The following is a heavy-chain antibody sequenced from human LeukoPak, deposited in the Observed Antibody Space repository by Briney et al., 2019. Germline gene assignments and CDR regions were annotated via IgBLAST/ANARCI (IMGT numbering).Heavy chain of an antibody. CDR2: ISYDGSNK. CDR1: GFTFSSYG. V-gene: IGHV3-30*18. J-gene: IGHJ4*02. Sequence: GGSLRLSCAASGFTFSSYGMHWVRQAPGKGLEWVAVISYDGSNKYYADSVKGRFTISRDNSKSTLFLQMNSLRVEDTAIYYCAKRTDNWNIGGPFDYWGQGTLVTVSS. CDR3: AKRTDNWNIGGPFDY. D-gene: IGHD1-20*01.